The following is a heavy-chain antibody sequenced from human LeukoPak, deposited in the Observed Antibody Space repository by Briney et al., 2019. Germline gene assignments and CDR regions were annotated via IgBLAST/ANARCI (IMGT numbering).Heavy chain of an antibody. CDR1: GFNFNYFA. J-gene: IGHJ4*02. V-gene: IGHV3-23*01. CDR3: SRIKYGGNSGYHFDY. CDR2: IGDSGSGG. Sequence: GGSLRLSCSASGFNFNYFAMSRVPHAPGKRLEWVSTIGDSGSGGSYADSVRGRFTIPRDNSKNMVYLQMHSLRADDSAVYYCSRIKYGGNSGYHFDYWGQGTLVTVSS. D-gene: IGHD4-23*01.